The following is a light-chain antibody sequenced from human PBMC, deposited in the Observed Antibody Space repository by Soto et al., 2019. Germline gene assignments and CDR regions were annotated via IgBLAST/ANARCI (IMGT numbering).Light chain of an antibody. CDR2: KAS. CDR1: QTISSW. Sequence: DIQMTQSPSTLSGSVGDRVTITCRASQTISSWLAWYQQKPGKAPKLLIYKASTLKSGVPSRFSGSGSGTEFTLTISSLQADDLAAYYCHQYNHNPKAFGQGTKVELK. V-gene: IGKV1-5*03. J-gene: IGKJ2*01. CDR3: HQYNHNPKA.